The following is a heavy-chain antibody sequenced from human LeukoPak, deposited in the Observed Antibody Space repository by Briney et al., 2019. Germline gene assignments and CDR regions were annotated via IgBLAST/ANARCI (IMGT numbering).Heavy chain of an antibody. J-gene: IGHJ5*02. CDR3: ARDDPSCYYDRYPCSNWFDP. CDR1: GYTFTGYY. D-gene: IGHD3-22*01. V-gene: IGHV1-2*02. Sequence: ASVKVSCKASGYTFTGYYMHWVRQAPGQGLEWMGWINPNSGGTNYAQKFQGRVTMTRDTSISTAYMELSSLRSEDTAVYYCARDDPSCYYDRYPCSNWFDPWGQGTLVTVSS. CDR2: INPNSGGT.